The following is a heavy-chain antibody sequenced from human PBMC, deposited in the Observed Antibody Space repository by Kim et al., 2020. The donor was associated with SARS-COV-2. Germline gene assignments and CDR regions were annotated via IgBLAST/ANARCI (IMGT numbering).Heavy chain of an antibody. V-gene: IGHV3-73*01. CDR3: TRHYESGGSSLGY. D-gene: IGHD6-6*01. Sequence: YAASVKGRFTISRENSKNTAYLQMNSLKTEETAVYYCTRHYESGGSSLGYWGQGTLVTVSS. J-gene: IGHJ4*02.